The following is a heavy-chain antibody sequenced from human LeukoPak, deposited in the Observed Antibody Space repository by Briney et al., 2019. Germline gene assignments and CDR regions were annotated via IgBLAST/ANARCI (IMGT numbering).Heavy chain of an antibody. V-gene: IGHV4-38-2*02. CDR1: GYNINSGYC. CDR2: IYSTGSI. Sequence: PSQTLSLTCSVSGYNINSGYCWAWFRQPPGEGLEWIGSIYSTGSIYVSRSLRSRVTVSTDPSRNQYSLRLRSVTAADTAVYFCASRATVANIYFDYWGQGNVVTVSS. J-gene: IGHJ4*02. CDR3: ASRATVANIYFDY. D-gene: IGHD5-12*01.